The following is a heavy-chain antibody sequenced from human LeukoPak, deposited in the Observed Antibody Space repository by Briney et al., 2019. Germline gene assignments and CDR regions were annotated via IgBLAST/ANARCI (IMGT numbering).Heavy chain of an antibody. J-gene: IGHJ6*03. D-gene: IGHD3-10*01. CDR2: IGYDGSKK. CDR3: SCDGAYGSGSSPPYYYYMDV. Sequence: GGSLRLSCVVSDFSFNRYLMHWVRQAPGKGLEWVTFIGYDGSKKYFADSVKGRFTISRDNSKNTLYLEMNSLRVEDTAVYYCSCDGAYGSGSSPPYYYYMDVWGKGTTVTVSS. CDR1: DFSFNRYL. V-gene: IGHV3-30*02.